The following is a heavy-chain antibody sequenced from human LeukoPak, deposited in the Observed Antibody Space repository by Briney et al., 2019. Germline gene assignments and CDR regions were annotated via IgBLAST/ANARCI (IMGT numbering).Heavy chain of an antibody. D-gene: IGHD1-26*01. CDR2: INHSGST. CDR3: ARGLIVGAPDY. V-gene: IGHV4-34*01. CDR1: GGSFSGYY. J-gene: IGHJ4*02. Sequence: SETLSLTCAVYGGSFSGYYWSWIRQPPGKGLEWIGEINHSGSTNSNPSLKSRVTISVDTSKNQFSLKLSSVTAADTAVYYCARGLIVGAPDYWGQGTLVTVSS.